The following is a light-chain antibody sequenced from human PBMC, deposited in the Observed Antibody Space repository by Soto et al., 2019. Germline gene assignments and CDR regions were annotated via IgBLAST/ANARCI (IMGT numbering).Light chain of an antibody. CDR1: QSVSSY. CDR3: QQRMNWPLT. V-gene: IGKV3-11*01. CDR2: DAS. J-gene: IGKJ5*01. Sequence: EIMLTQSPATLSLSPGERATLSCRASQSVSSYLAWYQQKPGQAPRLLIYDASNRATGIPARFSGSGSGTDFTLTISSLEPEDFALYYCQQRMNWPLTFGQGTRLEIK.